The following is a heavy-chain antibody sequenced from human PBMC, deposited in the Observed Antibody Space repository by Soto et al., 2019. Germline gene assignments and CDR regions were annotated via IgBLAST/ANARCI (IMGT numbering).Heavy chain of an antibody. Sequence: TETLSLTCTVSGGSISSYYWSWIRQPPGKGLEWIGYIYYSGSTNYNPSLKSRVTISVDTSKNQFSLKLSSVTAADTAVYYCARVSNFLGISYWGQGTLVTVSS. J-gene: IGHJ4*02. CDR3: ARVSNFLGISY. CDR2: IYYSGST. CDR1: GGSISSYY. V-gene: IGHV4-59*01. D-gene: IGHD7-27*01.